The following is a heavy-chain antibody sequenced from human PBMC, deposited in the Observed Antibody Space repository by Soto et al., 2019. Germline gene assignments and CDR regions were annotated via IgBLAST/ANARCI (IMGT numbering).Heavy chain of an antibody. Sequence: GGSLRLSCAASGFTFINYAMTWVRQAPGKGLEWVSGISASGGSTYYADSVKGRFTISRDNSKNTLYLQMNSLRAEDTALYYCAKERDSSPSYYYGMDVWGQGTTVTVSS. D-gene: IGHD2-15*01. V-gene: IGHV3-23*01. J-gene: IGHJ6*02. CDR3: AKERDSSPSYYYGMDV. CDR2: ISASGGST. CDR1: GFTFINYA.